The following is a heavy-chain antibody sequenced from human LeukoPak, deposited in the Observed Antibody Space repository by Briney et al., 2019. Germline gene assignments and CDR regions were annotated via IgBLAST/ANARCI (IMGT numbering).Heavy chain of an antibody. Sequence: SETLSLTCTVSGGSISSSSYYWGWIRQPPGKGLEWIGSIYYSGSTYYNPSLKSRVTISVDTSKNQFSLKLSSVTAADTAVYYCAREANSPTARYWYFDLWGRGTQVTVSS. CDR1: GGSISSSSYY. J-gene: IGHJ2*01. CDR2: IYYSGST. D-gene: IGHD2-21*01. V-gene: IGHV4-39*01. CDR3: AREANSPTARYWYFDL.